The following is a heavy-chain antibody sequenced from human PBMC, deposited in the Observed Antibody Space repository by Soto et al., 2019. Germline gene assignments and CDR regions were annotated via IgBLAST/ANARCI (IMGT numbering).Heavy chain of an antibody. D-gene: IGHD6-6*01. CDR3: TTLAARHYYYYYMDV. V-gene: IGHV3-15*01. CDR2: IKSKTDGGTT. Sequence: EVQLVESGGGLVKPGGSLRLSCAASGFTFSNAWMSWVRQAPGKGLEWVGRIKSKTDGGTTDYAAPVKGRFTISRDDSKNTLYLQMNSLKTEDTAVYYCTTLAARHYYYYYMDVWGKGTTVTVSS. J-gene: IGHJ6*03. CDR1: GFTFSNAW.